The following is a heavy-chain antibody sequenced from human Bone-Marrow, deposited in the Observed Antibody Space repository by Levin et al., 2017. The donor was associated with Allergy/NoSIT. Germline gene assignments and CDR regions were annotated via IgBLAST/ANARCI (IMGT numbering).Heavy chain of an antibody. D-gene: IGHD6-13*01. V-gene: IGHV3-23*01. CDR3: AKSRYPGVAAAADY. CDR2: ITDSGDDT. CDR1: GFIFSRYA. Sequence: QPGGSLRLSCAASGFIFSRYAMCWVRQAPGKGLEWVSGITDSGDDTYFAASVKGRFTISRDNSKNELYLEINSLTTDDTALYYCAKSRYPGVAAAADYWGQGTLVTVSS. J-gene: IGHJ4*02.